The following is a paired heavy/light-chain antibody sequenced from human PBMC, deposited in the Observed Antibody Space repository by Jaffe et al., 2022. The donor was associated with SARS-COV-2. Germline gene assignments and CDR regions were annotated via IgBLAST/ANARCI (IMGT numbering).Heavy chain of an antibody. J-gene: IGHJ4*02. CDR1: GGPFSIYY. D-gene: IGHD6-25*01. V-gene: IGHV4-34*01. Sequence: QVQQQQWGAGLLKPSETLSLTCAVYGGPFSIYYWSWIRQPPGKGLEWIGEITHSGSTSYTPSLRGRVTISADASKNQFSLKLTSVTAADTAVYYCATRVGGGYDWGQGTLVTVSS. CDR2: ITHSGST. CDR3: ATRVGGGYD.
Light chain of an antibody. J-gene: IGKJ1*01. CDR1: QGVRTY. Sequence: DIQLTQSPSFLSASVGDGVTITCRASQGVRTYFAWYQQKPGTAPKLLISSASTLQSGVPSRFSGSGSGTEFTLTISSLQPEDFATYYCQQFNYYPLTFGQGTKVEIK. V-gene: IGKV1-9*01. CDR3: QQFNYYPLT. CDR2: SAS.